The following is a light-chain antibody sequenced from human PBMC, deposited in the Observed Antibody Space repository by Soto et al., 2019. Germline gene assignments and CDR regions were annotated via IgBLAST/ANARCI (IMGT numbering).Light chain of an antibody. J-gene: IGKJ1*01. V-gene: IGKV1-5*01. CDR1: QKVSPW. CDR2: DVS. Sequence: DIRMTQSPSTLSASVGDSVTITCRASQKVSPWLAWYQQKARKAPKLLIYDVSSLKRGVPSRFSGSGSGTEFTLTISSLQSDDFATYYCQQYDSYWGTFGQGTKVEFK. CDR3: QQYDSYWGT.